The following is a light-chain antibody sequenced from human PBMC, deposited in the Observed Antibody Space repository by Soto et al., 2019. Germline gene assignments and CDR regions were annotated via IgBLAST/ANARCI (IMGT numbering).Light chain of an antibody. Sequence: IVLTQSPCTLSLSPGEGATLSCRAGQSVSSSQLAWFQQKPGQAPRLLVYGASSRPTGIPERFSGSVSGTDFTLAISRLEPEDFAVYYCQHYGGAPLTFGQGTRLEIK. V-gene: IGKV3-20*01. CDR1: QSVSSSQ. CDR2: GAS. CDR3: QHYGGAPLT. J-gene: IGKJ5*01.